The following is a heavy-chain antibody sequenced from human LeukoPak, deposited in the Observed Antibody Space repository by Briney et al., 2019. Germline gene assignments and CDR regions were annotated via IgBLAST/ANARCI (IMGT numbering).Heavy chain of an antibody. J-gene: IGHJ4*02. CDR3: VRDRGYSTFDY. V-gene: IGHV3-7*01. CDR2: MKEDGGEI. D-gene: IGHD4-23*01. Sequence: GGALRVSRAGSVFPLRNYWMAWVRQAPGEGLEGVAHMKEDGGEINYVDSVKGRFTISRDNAKHSLDLQMNRLRVDDTAVYYCVRDRGYSTFDYWGQGTLVIVSS. CDR1: VFPLRNYW.